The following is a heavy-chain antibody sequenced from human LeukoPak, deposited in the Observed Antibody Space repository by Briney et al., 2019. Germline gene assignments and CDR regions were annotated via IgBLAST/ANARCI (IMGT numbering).Heavy chain of an antibody. CDR1: GDSISTSNSY. D-gene: IGHD6-13*01. CDR3: ARGEYSSRGYYYMDV. J-gene: IGHJ6*03. Sequence: SETLSLTCTVSGDSISTSNSYWGWIRQPPWKGLEWIGSIYYSGNTYYNASLKSRVTISVDTSKNQFSLKLSSVTAADTAVYYCARGEYSSRGYYYMDVWGKGTTVTVSS. CDR2: IYYSGNT. V-gene: IGHV4-39*07.